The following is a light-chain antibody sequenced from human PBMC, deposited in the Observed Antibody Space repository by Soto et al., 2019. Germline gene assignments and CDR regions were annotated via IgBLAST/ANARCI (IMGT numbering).Light chain of an antibody. J-gene: IGKJ1*01. CDR2: DAS. CDR1: QSISTW. Sequence: DIQMTQSPSTLSASVGDRVTITCRASQSISTWLAWYQQNPGKAPKLLIYDASSLESGVPSRFSGSGSGTDFTLTLSSLQPDDFATYYCQQYNSYWSFGQGTKVDIK. V-gene: IGKV1-5*01. CDR3: QQYNSYWS.